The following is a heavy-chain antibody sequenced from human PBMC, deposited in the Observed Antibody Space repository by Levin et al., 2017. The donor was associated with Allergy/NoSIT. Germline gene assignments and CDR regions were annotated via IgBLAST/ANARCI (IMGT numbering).Heavy chain of an antibody. CDR3: AKDLEYYNGEGTFDY. Sequence: PGGSLRLSCAASGFTFSSYGMHWVRQAPGKGLEWVAVISYDGSNKYYADSVKGRFTISRDNSKNTLYLQMNSLRAEDTAVYYCAKDLEYYNGEGTFDYWGQGTLVTVSS. CDR1: GFTFSSYG. D-gene: IGHD2/OR15-2a*01. CDR2: ISYDGSNK. J-gene: IGHJ4*02. V-gene: IGHV3-30*18.